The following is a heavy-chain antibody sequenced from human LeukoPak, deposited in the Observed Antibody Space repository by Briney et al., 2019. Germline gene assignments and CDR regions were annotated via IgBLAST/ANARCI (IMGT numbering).Heavy chain of an antibody. J-gene: IGHJ3*02. V-gene: IGHV4-39*01. CDR3: ARLGDYCSGGSCYLDAFDI. CDR2: IYYSGST. Sequence: SETLSLTCTVSGGSISSSSYYWGWIRQPPGKGLEWIGSIYYSGSTYYNPSLKSRVTISVDTSKNQFSLKLSSVTAADTAVYYCARLGDYCSGGSCYLDAFDIWGQGTMVTVSS. CDR1: GGSISSSSYY. D-gene: IGHD2-15*01.